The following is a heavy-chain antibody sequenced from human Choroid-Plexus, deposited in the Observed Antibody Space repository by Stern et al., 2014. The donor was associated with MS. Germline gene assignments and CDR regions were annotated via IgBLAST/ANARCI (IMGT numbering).Heavy chain of an antibody. Sequence: VQVGESGAEVKKPGASVKVSCKTSGYIFTGYYIHWVRQAPGQGLEWMAWIKPNTGGTKYAQKFQSRVTMSRDTSISTAYVELSSLTSDDTAVYYCARDQRGITIFGVVTDYYYLGMDVWGQGTTVTVSS. CDR2: IKPNTGGT. CDR3: ARDQRGITIFGVVTDYYYLGMDV. V-gene: IGHV1-2*02. D-gene: IGHD3-3*01. CDR1: GYIFTGYY. J-gene: IGHJ6*02.